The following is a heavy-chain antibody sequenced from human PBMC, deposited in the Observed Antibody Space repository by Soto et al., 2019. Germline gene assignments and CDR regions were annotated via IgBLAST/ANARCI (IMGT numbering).Heavy chain of an antibody. V-gene: IGHV1-24*01. CDR1: GYTLTELS. CDR3: ATSSSWHKYYYYYYGMDV. J-gene: IGHJ6*02. CDR2: FDPEDGET. Sequence: EASVKVSCKVSGYTLTELSMHWVRQAPGKGLEWMGGFDPEDGETIYAQKFQGRVTMTEDTSTDTAYMELSSLRSEDTAVYYCATSSSWHKYYYYYYGMDVWGQGTTVTVSS. D-gene: IGHD6-13*01.